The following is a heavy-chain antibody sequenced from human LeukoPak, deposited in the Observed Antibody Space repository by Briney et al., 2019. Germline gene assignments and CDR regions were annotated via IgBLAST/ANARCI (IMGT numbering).Heavy chain of an antibody. J-gene: IGHJ3*02. CDR2: IYYSGST. Sequence: SSETLSLTCTVSGGSISSGGYYWSWIRQHPGKGLEWIGYIYYSGSTYYNPSLKSRVTISVDTSKNQFSLKLSSVTAADTAVYYCARAGGLYCSGGSCYLADAFDIWGQGTMVTVSS. CDR1: GGSISSGGYY. D-gene: IGHD2-15*01. CDR3: ARAGGLYCSGGSCYLADAFDI. V-gene: IGHV4-31*03.